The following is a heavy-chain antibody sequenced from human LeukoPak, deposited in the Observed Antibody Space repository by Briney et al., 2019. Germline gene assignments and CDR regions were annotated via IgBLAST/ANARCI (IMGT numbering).Heavy chain of an antibody. J-gene: IGHJ4*02. D-gene: IGHD6-13*01. Sequence: GGSLRLFCAASGFTFSSYSMNWVRQAPGKGLEWVSYISSSSSTIYYADSVKGRFTISRDNAKNSLYLQMNSLRAEDTAVYYCARRRIAAAGTGFDYWGQGTLVTVSS. CDR2: ISSSSSTI. CDR3: ARRRIAAAGTGFDY. V-gene: IGHV3-48*04. CDR1: GFTFSSYS.